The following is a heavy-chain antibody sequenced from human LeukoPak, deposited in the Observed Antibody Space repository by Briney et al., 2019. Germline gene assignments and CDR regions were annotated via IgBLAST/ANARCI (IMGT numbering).Heavy chain of an antibody. CDR1: GGSISSGGYS. V-gene: IGHV4-30-2*01. CDR2: IYHSGST. CDR3: ARGARGRLLYFDY. J-gene: IGHJ4*02. D-gene: IGHD3-16*01. Sequence: PSQTLSLTCAVSGGSISSGGYSWSWIRQPPGKGLEWIGYIYHSGSTYYNPSLKSRVTISVDRSKNQFSLKLSSVTAADTAVYYCARGARGRLLYFDYWGQGTLVTVSS.